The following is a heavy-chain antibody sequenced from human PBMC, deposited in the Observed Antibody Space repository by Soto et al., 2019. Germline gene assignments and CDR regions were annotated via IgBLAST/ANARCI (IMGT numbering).Heavy chain of an antibody. CDR3: ARDLGGCPAQ. CDR2: INAGNGNT. Sequence: ASGRVSCKASWYNSTSHAVHWVRQDPGQKLEWMGWINAGNGNTKYSQKFQARVTVTKETSASTAYMEPSSLRSEDTAVYYCARDLGGCPAQWGQGTLVTVSS. D-gene: IGHD6-25*01. V-gene: IGHV1-3*01. J-gene: IGHJ4*02. CDR1: WYNSTSHA.